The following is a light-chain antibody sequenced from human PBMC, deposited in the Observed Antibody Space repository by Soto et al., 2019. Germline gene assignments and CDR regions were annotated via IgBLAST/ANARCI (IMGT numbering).Light chain of an antibody. CDR2: LNCDGSH. CDR3: QTWGTGIQV. J-gene: IGLJ2*01. CDR1: SGHSSSA. V-gene: IGLV4-69*01. Sequence: QPVLTQSPSASASLGASVKLTCTLSSGHSSSAIAWHQQQPGKGPRYLLKLNCDGSHSKGDGIPDRFSGSSSGAERYLTISRLQSEDEADYYCQTWGTGIQVFGGGTKLTVL.